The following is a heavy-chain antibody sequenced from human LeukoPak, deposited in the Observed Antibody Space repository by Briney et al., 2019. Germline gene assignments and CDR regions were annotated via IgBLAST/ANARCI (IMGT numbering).Heavy chain of an antibody. CDR3: AKDLGRGNYYDSSPY. CDR1: GFTFSSYA. V-gene: IGHV3-23*01. J-gene: IGHJ4*02. CDR2: ISGSGTNT. D-gene: IGHD3-22*01. Sequence: GGSLRLSCAASGFTFSSYAMTWVRQAPGKGLEWVSVISGSGTNTDYADSVKGRFTISRDNSKNTLYLQMNSLRAEDTAVYYCAKDLGRGNYYDSSPYWGQGTLVTVSS.